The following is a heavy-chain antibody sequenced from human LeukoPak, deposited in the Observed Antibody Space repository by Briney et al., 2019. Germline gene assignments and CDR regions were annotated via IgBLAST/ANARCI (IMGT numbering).Heavy chain of an antibody. J-gene: IGHJ4*02. CDR3: ASHCSGGSCYIY. CDR2: IWYDGSNK. D-gene: IGHD2-15*01. Sequence: PGGSLRLSCVASGFTFSSYGMHWVRQAPGKGLEWVAVIWYDGSNKYYADSVKGRFTISRDNSKNTLYLQMNSLRAEDTAVYYCASHCSGGSCYIYWGQGTLVTVSS. CDR1: GFTFSSYG. V-gene: IGHV3-33*01.